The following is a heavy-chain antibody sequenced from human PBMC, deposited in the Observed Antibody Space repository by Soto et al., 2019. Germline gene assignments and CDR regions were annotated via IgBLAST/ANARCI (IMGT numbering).Heavy chain of an antibody. J-gene: IGHJ2*01. CDR3: ARGLVVVSATYWYFDL. CDR2: MNPNSGKA. Sequence: QVQLVQSGAEVKKPGASVKVSCKASGYTFTSYDINWVRQAAGQGLEWIGWMNPNSGKAVYAQKCQGRVTMAGHTSISTAYIALSSLRSVDRAVYFCARGLVVVSATYWYFDLWGRGTLVTVSS. CDR1: GYTFTSYD. D-gene: IGHD2-15*01. V-gene: IGHV1-8*01.